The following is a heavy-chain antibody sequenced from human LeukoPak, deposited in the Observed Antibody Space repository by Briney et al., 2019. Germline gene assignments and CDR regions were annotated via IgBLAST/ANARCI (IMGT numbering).Heavy chain of an antibody. D-gene: IGHD2-21*01. CDR2: SRDKANSYST. V-gene: IGHV3-72*01. CDR3: VRVFAQAAFDT. Sequence: GGSLRLSCAAPGFTFSDHYMDWVRQAPGKGLEWVGRSRDKANSYSTEYAASVRGRFTISRDDSKNSLYLQMNSLKTEDTAVYYCVRVFAQAAFDTWGQGAMVTVSS. J-gene: IGHJ3*02. CDR1: GFTFSDHY.